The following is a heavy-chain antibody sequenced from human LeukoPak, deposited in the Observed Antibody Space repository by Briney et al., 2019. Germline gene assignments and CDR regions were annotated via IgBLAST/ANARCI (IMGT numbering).Heavy chain of an antibody. CDR2: IYYSGST. CDR3: ASLTMVRGVRFDY. J-gene: IGHJ4*02. CDR1: GGSISSGGYY. D-gene: IGHD3-10*01. Sequence: SQTLSLTCTVSGGSISSGGYYWSWIRQHPGKGLEWIGYIYYSGSTYYNPSLKSRVTISVDTSKNQFSLKLSSVTAADTAVYYCASLTMVRGVRFDYWGQGTLVTVSS. V-gene: IGHV4-31*03.